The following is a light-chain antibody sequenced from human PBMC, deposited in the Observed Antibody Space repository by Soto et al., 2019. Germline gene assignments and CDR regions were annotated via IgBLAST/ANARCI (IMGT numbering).Light chain of an antibody. Sequence: DIQMTQSPSSLPASVGDRVTITCRASQVTFNYLAWYQQKPGKVPKLLIYGASTLQSGVPSRFSGSGSGPDFTLTISSLQPEDVATYYCRKYDSAPLTFGGGTKVEIK. V-gene: IGKV1-27*01. CDR1: QVTFNY. CDR2: GAS. J-gene: IGKJ4*01. CDR3: RKYDSAPLT.